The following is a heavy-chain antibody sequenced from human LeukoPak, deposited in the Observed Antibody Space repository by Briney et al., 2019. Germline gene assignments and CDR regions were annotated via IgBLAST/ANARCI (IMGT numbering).Heavy chain of an antibody. CDR2: ISGSGGST. CDR3: AKGPYYYDSSGCPNYFDY. D-gene: IGHD3-22*01. CDR1: GFTFSSYA. Sequence: GGSLRLSCAASGFTFSSYAMSWVRQAPGKGLEWVSAISGSGGSTYYADSVKGWFTISRDNSKNTLYLQMNSLRAEDTAVYYCAKGPYYYDSSGCPNYFDYWGQGTLVTVSS. V-gene: IGHV3-23*01. J-gene: IGHJ4*02.